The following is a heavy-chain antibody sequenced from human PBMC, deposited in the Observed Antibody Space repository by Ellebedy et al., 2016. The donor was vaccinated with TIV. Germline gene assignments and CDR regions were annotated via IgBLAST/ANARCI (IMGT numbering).Heavy chain of an antibody. CDR2: INHSGST. Sequence: GSLRLSXTVSGGSINTYYWSWIRQPPGKGLEWIGEINHSGSTNYNPSLKSRVTISVDTSKNQFSLKLSSVTAADTAVYYCARVKVGATNLFDYWGQGTLVTVSS. J-gene: IGHJ4*02. CDR3: ARVKVGATNLFDY. CDR1: GGSINTYY. D-gene: IGHD1-26*01. V-gene: IGHV4-34*01.